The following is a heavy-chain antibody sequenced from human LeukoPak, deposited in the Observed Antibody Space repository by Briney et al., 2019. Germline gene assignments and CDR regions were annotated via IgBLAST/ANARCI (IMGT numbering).Heavy chain of an antibody. V-gene: IGHV3-66*01. Sequence: GGSLRLSCAASGFTVSSKYMSWVRQAPGKGLECVSCIYSGVSTYYADSVKGRFTISRDSSKNTLYLQMNSLRAEDTAVYYCAREGDSLVLDYWGQGTLVTVSS. CDR2: IYSGVST. J-gene: IGHJ4*02. CDR1: GFTVSSKY. D-gene: IGHD3-16*01. CDR3: AREGDSLVLDY.